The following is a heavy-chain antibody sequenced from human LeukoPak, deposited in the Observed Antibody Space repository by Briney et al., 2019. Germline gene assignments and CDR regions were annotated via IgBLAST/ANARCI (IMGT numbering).Heavy chain of an antibody. D-gene: IGHD3-22*01. J-gene: IGHJ5*01. CDR2: ISSSSSYI. CDR1: GFTFSSYS. Sequence: PGGSLRLSCAASGFTFSSYSMNWVRQAPGKGLEWVSSISSSSSYIYYADSVKGRFTISRDNAKNSLYLQMHSLTAEDTAVYYCVRVGRPMTQDNWFDSWGQGTLVTVSS. CDR3: VRVGRPMTQDNWFDS. V-gene: IGHV3-21*01.